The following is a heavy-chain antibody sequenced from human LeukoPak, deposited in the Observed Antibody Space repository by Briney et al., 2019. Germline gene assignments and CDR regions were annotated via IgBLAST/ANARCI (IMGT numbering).Heavy chain of an antibody. J-gene: IGHJ4*02. Sequence: ASVKVSCKASGYSFSSYGISWVRQAPGQGLEWMGWISAYNGNTNHAQKFQGRVTMTTDTSTSTVYMEVRSLRSDDTAVYNCARDSSPSLVGATVFDYWGQGTLVTVSS. V-gene: IGHV1-18*01. D-gene: IGHD1-26*01. CDR3: ARDSSPSLVGATVFDY. CDR2: ISAYNGNT. CDR1: GYSFSSYG.